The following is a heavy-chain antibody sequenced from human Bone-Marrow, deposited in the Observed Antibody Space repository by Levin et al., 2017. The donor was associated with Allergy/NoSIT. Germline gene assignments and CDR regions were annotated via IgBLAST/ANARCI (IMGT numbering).Heavy chain of an antibody. J-gene: IGHJ6*03. Sequence: GESLKISCEASGFTFDDYAMTWVRQGPGKGLEWVSGMNWNGGSIGYADSVRGRFTISRDNAKNSLYLQMDSLRAEDTALYYCARLSVGDMLTGHYYFYYYMDVWGKGTTVTVSS. D-gene: IGHD3-9*01. CDR1: GFTFDDYA. V-gene: IGHV3-20*04. CDR2: MNWNGGSI. CDR3: ARLSVGDMLTGHYYFYYYMDV.